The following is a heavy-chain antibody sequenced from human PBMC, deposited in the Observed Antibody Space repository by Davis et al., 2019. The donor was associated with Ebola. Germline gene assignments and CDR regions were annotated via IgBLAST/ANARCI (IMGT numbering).Heavy chain of an antibody. D-gene: IGHD6-19*01. J-gene: IGHJ6*02. V-gene: IGHV1-18*01. CDR1: GYTFTSYG. CDR2: ISAYNGNT. CDR3: ARVLAVAYYGMDV. Sequence: ASVKVSCKASGYTFTSYGISWVRQAPGQGLEWMGWISAYNGNTNYAQKLQGRVTMTTDTSTSTAYMELRSLRSEDTAVYYCARVLAVAYYGMDVWGQGTTVTVSS.